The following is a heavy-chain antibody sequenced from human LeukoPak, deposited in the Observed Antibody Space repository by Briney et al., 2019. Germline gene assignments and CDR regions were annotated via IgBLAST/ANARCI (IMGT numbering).Heavy chain of an antibody. Sequence: GTSVKVSCKASGFTFTSSAMQWVRQARGQPLEWIGWIVVGSGNTNYAQKFQERVTITRDMFTSTAYMELSSLRSEDTAVYYCAAHHGGGYNISDYWGQGTLVTVSS. CDR3: AAHHGGGYNISDY. V-gene: IGHV1-58*02. CDR1: GFTFTSSA. J-gene: IGHJ4*02. CDR2: IVVGSGNT. D-gene: IGHD5-24*01.